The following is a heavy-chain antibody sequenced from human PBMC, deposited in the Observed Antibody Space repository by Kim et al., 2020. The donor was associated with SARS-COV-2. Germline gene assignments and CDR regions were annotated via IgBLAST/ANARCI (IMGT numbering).Heavy chain of an antibody. CDR2: T. CDR3: ARDRRSTSSDY. J-gene: IGHJ4*02. V-gene: IGHV3-53*01. D-gene: IGHD2-2*01. Sequence: TYYADSVKGRFTISRDNSKNTLYLQMNSLRAEDTAVYYCARDRRSTSSDYWGQGTLVTVSS.